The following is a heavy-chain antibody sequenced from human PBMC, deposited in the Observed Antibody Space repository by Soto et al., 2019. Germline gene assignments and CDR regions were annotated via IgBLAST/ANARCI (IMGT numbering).Heavy chain of an antibody. Sequence: PSETLSLTCSVSGASISSYYWSWIRQPPGKGLEWIGYVYYSGSTDYSPSLKSRVTMSADTSKNQFSLRLSSVTAADTAVYYCARGWLLLHGWFDPWGQGTLVTVSS. CDR1: GASISSYY. CDR2: VYYSGST. CDR3: ARGWLLLHGWFDP. D-gene: IGHD3-22*01. J-gene: IGHJ5*02. V-gene: IGHV4-59*12.